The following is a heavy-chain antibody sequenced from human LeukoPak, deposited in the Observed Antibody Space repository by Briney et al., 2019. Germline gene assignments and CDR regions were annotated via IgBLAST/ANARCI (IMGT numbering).Heavy chain of an antibody. Sequence: ASVKVSCKASGYTFTGYYMHWVRQAPGQGLEWMGWISAYNGNTNYAQKLQGRVTMTTDTSTSTAYMELRSLRSDDTAVYYCARRSNSLDYWGQGTLVTVSS. CDR2: ISAYNGNT. J-gene: IGHJ4*02. CDR3: ARRSNSLDY. D-gene: IGHD4-11*01. CDR1: GYTFTGYY. V-gene: IGHV1-18*04.